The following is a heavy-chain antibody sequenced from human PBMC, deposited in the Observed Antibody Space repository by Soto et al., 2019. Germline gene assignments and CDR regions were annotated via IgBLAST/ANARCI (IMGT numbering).Heavy chain of an antibody. D-gene: IGHD6-6*01. CDR1: GGSFSGYY. V-gene: IGHV4-34*01. J-gene: IGHJ5*02. CDR2: INHSGST. Sequence: SETLSLTCAVYGGSFSGYYWSWIRQPPGKGLEWIGEINHSGSTNYNPSLKSRVTISVDTSKNQFSLKLSPVTAADTAVYYCARVGRVAARPGWSDPWGQGTLVTVSS. CDR3: ARVGRVAARPGWSDP.